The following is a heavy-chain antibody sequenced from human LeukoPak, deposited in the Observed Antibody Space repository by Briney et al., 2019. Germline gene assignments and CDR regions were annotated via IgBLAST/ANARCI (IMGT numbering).Heavy chain of an antibody. CDR3: ARAWSSSGWNWFDP. CDR1: GGSFSGYF. J-gene: IGHJ5*02. CDR2: INHSGST. V-gene: IGHV4-34*01. Sequence: SETLSLTCAGYGGSFSGYFWSWIRQPPGKGLEWIGEINHSGSTNYNPSLKSRVTISVDTSKNQFFLKLSSVTAADTAVYYCARAWSSSGWNWFDPWGQGTLVTVSS. D-gene: IGHD6-19*01.